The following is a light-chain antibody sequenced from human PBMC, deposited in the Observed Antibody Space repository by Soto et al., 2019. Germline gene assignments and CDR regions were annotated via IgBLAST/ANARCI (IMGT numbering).Light chain of an antibody. CDR2: DVS. J-gene: IGLJ2*01. Sequence: QSALTQPASVSGSPGQSSTISCTGTSSDVGGYNYVSWYQQHPGKAPKLMIYDVSNRPSGVSNRFSGSKSGNTASLTISGLQAEDEADYYCSSYTSSSTFVVFGGGTKVTV. V-gene: IGLV2-14*03. CDR1: SSDVGGYNY. CDR3: SSYTSSSTFVV.